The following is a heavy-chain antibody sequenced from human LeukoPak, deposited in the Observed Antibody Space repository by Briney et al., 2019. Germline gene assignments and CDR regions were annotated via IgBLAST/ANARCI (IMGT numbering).Heavy chain of an antibody. CDR2: INHTGST. V-gene: IGHV4-34*01. CDR1: GGSISTYY. CDR3: ASDPSGSYYPDY. Sequence: SETLSLTCTVSGGSISTYYWSWIRQPPGKGLECIGEINHTGSTNYNPSLKSRVTISVDTSKNQFSLKLSSVTAADTAVYYCASDPSGSYYPDYWGQGTLVTVSS. D-gene: IGHD1-26*01. J-gene: IGHJ4*02.